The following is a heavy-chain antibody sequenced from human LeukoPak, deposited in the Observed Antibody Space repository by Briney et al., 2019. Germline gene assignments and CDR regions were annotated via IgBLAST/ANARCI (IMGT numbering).Heavy chain of an antibody. V-gene: IGHV3-23*01. D-gene: IGHD5-12*01. Sequence: GGSLRLSCAASGCTFSNYGMSWVRQAPGEGLEWVSVISGSGGSTTSYADSVKGRSTISRDNSKNTLYLQMNSLRADDTAVYYCASGRTGGYHGEFDYWGQGTLVTVSS. CDR1: GCTFSNYG. CDR2: ISGSGGSTT. CDR3: ASGRTGGYHGEFDY. J-gene: IGHJ4*02.